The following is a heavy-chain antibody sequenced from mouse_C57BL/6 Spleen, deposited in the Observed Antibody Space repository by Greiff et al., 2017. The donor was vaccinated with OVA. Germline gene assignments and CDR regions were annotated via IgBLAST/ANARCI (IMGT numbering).Heavy chain of an antibody. CDR3: AREVGYGSSYYFDY. CDR1: GYTFTSYW. Sequence: QVQLQQSGAELVKPGASVKLSCKASGYTFTSYWMHWAKQRPGQGLEWIGMIHPNSGSTNYNEKFKSKATLTVDKSSSTAYMQLSSLTSEDSAVYYCAREVGYGSSYYFDYWGQGTTLTVSS. V-gene: IGHV1-64*01. CDR2: IHPNSGST. J-gene: IGHJ2*01. D-gene: IGHD1-1*01.